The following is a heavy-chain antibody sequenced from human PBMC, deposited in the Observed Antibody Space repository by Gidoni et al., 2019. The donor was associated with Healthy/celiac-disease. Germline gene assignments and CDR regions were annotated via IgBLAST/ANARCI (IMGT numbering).Heavy chain of an antibody. Sequence: QVQLQDSGPGPVNPAAPLSLTCTSSRGSISSYYWSWIRQPPGKGPEWIGYIYYRESTIYNPPLKSRVTISIDTSKNQFSLKLSSVTAADTAVYYCARERGGNGGDWGQGALVTVSS. J-gene: IGHJ4*02. D-gene: IGHD2-15*01. V-gene: IGHV4-59*01. CDR1: RGSISSYY. CDR3: ARERGGNGGD. CDR2: IYYREST.